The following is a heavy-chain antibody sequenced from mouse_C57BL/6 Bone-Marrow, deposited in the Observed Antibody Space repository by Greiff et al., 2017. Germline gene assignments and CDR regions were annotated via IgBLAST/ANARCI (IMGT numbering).Heavy chain of an antibody. CDR3: ARDSGTTRFDY. Sequence: QVQLQQPGAELVMPGASVKLSCKASGYTFTSYWMHWVKQRPGQGLEWIGEIDPSDSYTNYNQKFKGKATLTVDKSSSTAYMQLSSLTSEDSAVYYCARDSGTTRFDYWGQGTTLTVSS. CDR1: GYTFTSYW. V-gene: IGHV1-69*01. CDR2: IDPSDSYT. J-gene: IGHJ2*01. D-gene: IGHD4-1*01.